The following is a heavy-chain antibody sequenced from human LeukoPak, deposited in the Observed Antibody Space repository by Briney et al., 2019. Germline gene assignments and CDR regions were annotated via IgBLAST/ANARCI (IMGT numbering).Heavy chain of an antibody. J-gene: IGHJ5*02. CDR2: ISYSGST. Sequence: SETLSLTCTVSGDSRSSPYWSWIRLPPGRGLEWIGYISYSGSTNYNPSLESRVTMSVDTSKNQVSLNLTSVTAADTAVYYCARDDSGRDGSGYTNWFDPWGQGTLVTVSS. D-gene: IGHD3-22*01. V-gene: IGHV4-59*11. CDR1: GDSRSSPY. CDR3: ARDDSGRDGSGYTNWFDP.